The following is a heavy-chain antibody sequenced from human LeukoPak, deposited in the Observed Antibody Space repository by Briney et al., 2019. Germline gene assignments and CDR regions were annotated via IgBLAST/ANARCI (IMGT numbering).Heavy chain of an antibody. CDR1: GYTFTSYG. V-gene: IGHV1-18*01. D-gene: IGHD2-15*01. Sequence: ASVKVSCKASGYTFTSYGFSWVRQAPGQGLEWMGWISGYNYNTNYAQTFQGRITMTTDTSTSTAYMELRSLTYDDTAMYYCARDCSGASCFSDFWGQGTLLTVSS. CDR3: ARDCSGASCFSDF. J-gene: IGHJ4*02. CDR2: ISGYNYNT.